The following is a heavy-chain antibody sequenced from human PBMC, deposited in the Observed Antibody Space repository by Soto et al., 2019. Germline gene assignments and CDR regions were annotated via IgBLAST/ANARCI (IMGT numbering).Heavy chain of an antibody. D-gene: IGHD2-2*01. V-gene: IGHV5-10-1*01. CDR2: IDPSDSYT. CDR3: AYYAPRDWIASRLADTQYYYVTMDA. CDR1: GYSFTSYW. Sequence: GESLKISCKGSGYSFTSYWISWVRQMPGKGLEWMGRIDPSDSYTNYSPSFQGHVTISADKSISTAYLQWSSLKASDTAMYYCAYYAPRDWIASRLADTQYYYVTMDACGGGTTATFSS. J-gene: IGHJ6*04.